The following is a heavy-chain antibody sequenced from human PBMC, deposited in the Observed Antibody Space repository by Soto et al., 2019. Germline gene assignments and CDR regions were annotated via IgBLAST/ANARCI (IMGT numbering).Heavy chain of an antibody. Sequence: SETLSLTCTVSGGSISSYYWSWIRQPPGKGLEWIGYIYYSGSTNYNPSLKSRVTISVDTSKNQFSLKLSSVTAADTAVYYCAGSLTRGKGGFDPWGQGTLVTVSS. CDR2: IYYSGST. J-gene: IGHJ5*02. CDR3: AGSLTRGKGGFDP. CDR1: GGSISSYY. D-gene: IGHD3-16*01. V-gene: IGHV4-59*01.